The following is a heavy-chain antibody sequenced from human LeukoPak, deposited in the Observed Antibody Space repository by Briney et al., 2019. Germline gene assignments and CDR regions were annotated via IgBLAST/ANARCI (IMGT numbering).Heavy chain of an antibody. J-gene: IGHJ4*02. V-gene: IGHV1-2*02. CDR3: ARSRITMVRGVINVGDY. D-gene: IGHD3-10*01. CDR2: INPNSGGT. CDR1: GYTFTGYY. Sequence: ASVKVSCKASGYTFTGYYMHWVRQAPGQGLEWMGWINPNSGGTDYAQKFQGRVTMTRDTSISTAYMELSRLRSDDTAVYYCARSRITMVRGVINVGDYWGQGTLVTVSS.